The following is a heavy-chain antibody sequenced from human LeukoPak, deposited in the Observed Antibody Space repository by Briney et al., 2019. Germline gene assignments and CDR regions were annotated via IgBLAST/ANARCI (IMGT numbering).Heavy chain of an antibody. CDR3: AKGGTAMVKNWFDP. Sequence: GGSLRLSCAASGFTFSSYGMHWVRQAPGKGLEWVAFIRYDGSNKYYADSVKGRFTISRDNSKNTLYLQMSSLRAEDTAVYYCAKGGTAMVKNWFDPWGQGTLVTVSS. CDR2: IRYDGSNK. D-gene: IGHD5-18*01. CDR1: GFTFSSYG. V-gene: IGHV3-30*02. J-gene: IGHJ5*02.